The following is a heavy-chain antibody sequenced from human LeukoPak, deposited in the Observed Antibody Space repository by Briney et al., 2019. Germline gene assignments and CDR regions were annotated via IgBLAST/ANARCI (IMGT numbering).Heavy chain of an antibody. J-gene: IGHJ4*02. V-gene: IGHV3-9*01. CDR2: ITWNSDRI. CDR3: TKTSGSPPPSFDN. Sequence: PGRSLGLSCAASGFTFHDSAMHWVRQAPGKALEWVSGITWNSDRIDYAGSVRGRFTISRDNAKNSLYLQMTRLRAEDTAFYYCTKTSGSPPPSFDNWGQGTLVTVSS. D-gene: IGHD3-10*01. CDR1: GFTFHDSA.